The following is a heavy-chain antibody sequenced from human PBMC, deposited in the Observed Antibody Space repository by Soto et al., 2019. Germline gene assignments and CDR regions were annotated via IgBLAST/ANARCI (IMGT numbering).Heavy chain of an antibody. Sequence: QVQLQQWGAGLLKPSETLSLTCAVYGGSFSGYYWSWIRQPPGKGLEWIGEINHSGSTNYNPSLKCXXTXSXXTSKNQFSLKLSSVTAADTAVYYCARSTAYDAFDIWGQGTMVTVSS. CDR3: ARSTAYDAFDI. CDR1: GGSFSGYY. J-gene: IGHJ3*02. CDR2: INHSGST. V-gene: IGHV4-34*01.